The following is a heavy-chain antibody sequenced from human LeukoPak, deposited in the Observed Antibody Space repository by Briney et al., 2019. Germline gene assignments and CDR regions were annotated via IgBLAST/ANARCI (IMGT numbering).Heavy chain of an antibody. CDR2: ITISGAIT. CDR3: AKGNYGEKINY. Sequence: PSGGSLRLSCAASGFMFSNSAMTWFRQAPGKGLEWVSAITISGAITYYADSVKGRFTISRDNSRNTLNLQMNSLRAEDTAVYYCAKGNYGEKINYWGQGTLVTVSS. J-gene: IGHJ4*02. D-gene: IGHD4-17*01. V-gene: IGHV3-23*01. CDR1: GFMFSNSA.